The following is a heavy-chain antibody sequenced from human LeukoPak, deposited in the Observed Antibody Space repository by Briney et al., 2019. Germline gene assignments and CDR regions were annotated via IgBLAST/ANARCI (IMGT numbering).Heavy chain of an antibody. J-gene: IGHJ6*02. Sequence: ASVKVSCKASGYTFTSYGTSWVRQAPGQRLEWMGWISAYNGNTNYAQKFQGRVTMTTDTSTSTAYMELRSLRSDDTAVYYCARDRPVLLWFGELSHYYGMDVWGHGTTVTVSS. CDR1: GYTFTSYG. V-gene: IGHV1-18*01. D-gene: IGHD3-10*01. CDR2: ISAYNGNT. CDR3: ARDRPVLLWFGELSHYYGMDV.